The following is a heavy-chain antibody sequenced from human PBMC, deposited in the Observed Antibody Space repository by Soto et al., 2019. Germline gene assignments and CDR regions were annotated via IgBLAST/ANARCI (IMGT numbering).Heavy chain of an antibody. CDR3: ARHEYVSSSYDLLDV. D-gene: IGHD3-22*01. J-gene: IGHJ3*01. Sequence: SETMSLTCSVSGGSVTNNNYFWAWIRQSPGKGLEWIANIYYTGTTFYNPSPRSRVSISIDASKHRFSLTLSSVTASDTALYYCARHEYVSSSYDLLDVWGRGTMVTVSS. CDR2: IYYTGTT. CDR1: GGSVTNNNYF. V-gene: IGHV4-39*01.